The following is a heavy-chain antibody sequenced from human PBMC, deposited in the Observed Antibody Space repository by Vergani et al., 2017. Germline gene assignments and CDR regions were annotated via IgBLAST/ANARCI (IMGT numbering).Heavy chain of an antibody. CDR1: GYTFTDYW. CDR2: VYARDSIT. CDR3: ATVMGAGWLQSPGALVDY. V-gene: IGHV5-51*01. D-gene: IGHD5-24*01. Sequence: EVQLVQSGAEVKKSGESLKISCEGSGYTFTDYWVGWVRQKPGKGLEWMGVVYARDSITRYSLSFEGQVTISADKSINTAYLEWDSLRASDTAMYYCATVMGAGWLQSPGALVDYWGQGTLVTVSS. J-gene: IGHJ4*02.